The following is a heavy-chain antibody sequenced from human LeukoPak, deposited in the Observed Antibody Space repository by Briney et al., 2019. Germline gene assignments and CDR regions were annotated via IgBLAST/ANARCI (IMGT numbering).Heavy chain of an antibody. CDR3: ARDGYGGVDY. V-gene: IGHV4-59*01. CDR2: IYHSGST. Sequence: PSETLSLTCTVSGDSISTYYWSWIRQPPGKGLEWIGYIYHSGSTKYNPSLKGRVTISVDTSKKQFSLKLSSVTAADTAVYYCARDGYGGVDYWGQGTLVTVSS. D-gene: IGHD3-10*01. J-gene: IGHJ4*02. CDR1: GDSISTYY.